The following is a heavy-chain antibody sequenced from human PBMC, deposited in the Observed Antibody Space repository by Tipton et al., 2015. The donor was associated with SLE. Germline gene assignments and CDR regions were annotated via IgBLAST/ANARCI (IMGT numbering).Heavy chain of an antibody. CDR1: GFSISSGYY. D-gene: IGHD3-3*01. J-gene: IGHJ5*02. CDR2: IYRSGST. V-gene: IGHV4-38-2*02. CDR3: ARGRWSGYYWGWFDP. Sequence: SLTCTVSGFSISSGYYWGWMRQSPGKGLEWIGSIYRSGSTYYTPSLRSRVTISLDTSMNQFSLDLSSVTAADTAVYYCARGRWSGYYWGWFDPWGQGTLVTVSS.